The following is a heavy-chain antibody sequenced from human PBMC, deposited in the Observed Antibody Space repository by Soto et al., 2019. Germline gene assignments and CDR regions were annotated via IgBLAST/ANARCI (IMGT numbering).Heavy chain of an antibody. CDR1: GFHFSSHG. V-gene: IGHV3-33*01. J-gene: IGHJ4*02. D-gene: IGHD6-13*01. CDR3: ARDMAAGTSYFDY. CDR2: IWYDGNNK. Sequence: GGSLRLSCAASGFHFSSHGMHWVRQAPGKGLEWVAIIWYDGNNKYYADSVKGRFTISRDNSKNTLYLQMNSLRAKDTAVYYCARDMAAGTSYFDYWGQGLVVTVSS.